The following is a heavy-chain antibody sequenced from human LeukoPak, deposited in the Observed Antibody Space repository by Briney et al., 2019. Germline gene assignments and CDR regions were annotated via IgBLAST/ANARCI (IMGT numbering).Heavy chain of an antibody. J-gene: IGHJ3*02. CDR2: IKQDGSEK. D-gene: IGHD3-22*01. CDR3: ARDSSGYYFGHDAFDI. V-gene: IGHV3-7*01. CDR1: GFTFSNYW. Sequence: PGGSLRLSCAAAGFTFSNYWMNWVRQAPGKGLEWVANIKQDGSEKYYVDSVKGRFTISRDNAKNSLYLQMNSLRAEDTAVYYCARDSSGYYFGHDAFDIWGQGTMVTVSS.